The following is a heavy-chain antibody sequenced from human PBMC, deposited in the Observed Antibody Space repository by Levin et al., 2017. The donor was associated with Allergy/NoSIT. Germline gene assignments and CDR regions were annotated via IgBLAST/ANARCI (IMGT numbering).Heavy chain of an antibody. CDR1: GFIFSSYD. V-gene: IGHV3-48*01. CDR2: ITTSSRTI. Sequence: PGESLKISCAASGFIFSSYDMNWVRQAPGRGLEWLSFITTSSRTIYYADSVKGRFTISRDNAKNSLYLQLNSLRAEDTAVYYCVRDRMGGAFDFWGQGTMVTVS. D-gene: IGHD3-16*01. CDR3: VRDRMGGAFDF. J-gene: IGHJ3*01.